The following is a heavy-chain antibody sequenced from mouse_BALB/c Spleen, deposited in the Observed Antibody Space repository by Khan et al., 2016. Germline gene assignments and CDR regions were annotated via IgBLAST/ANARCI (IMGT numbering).Heavy chain of an antibody. J-gene: IGHJ1*01. Sequence: EVQLQESGPGLVKPSQSLSLTCTVTGYSITSDYAWNWIRQFPGNRLEWLGYITSSGSTTYNPSLKSRISSTRDTSQNQFFLHLNSVTAEHTARLCWPSDYYRISYFDVWGAGATVTVSS. CDR1: GYSITSDYA. D-gene: IGHD1-1*01. CDR3: PSDYYRISYFDV. CDR2: ITSSGST. V-gene: IGHV3-2*02.